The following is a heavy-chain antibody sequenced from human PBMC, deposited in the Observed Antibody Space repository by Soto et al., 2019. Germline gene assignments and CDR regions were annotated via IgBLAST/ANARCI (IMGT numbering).Heavy chain of an antibody. J-gene: IGHJ6*02. D-gene: IGHD4-4*01. Sequence: SATLSLTCAVSGGSISSGGYSWSWIRQPPGKGLEWIGYIYHSGSTYYNPSLKSRVTISVDRSKNQFSLKLSSVTAADTAVYYCSRASTASYYYYGIDFWGQGTSVTGS. V-gene: IGHV4-30-2*01. CDR3: SRASTASYYYYGIDF. CDR1: GGSISSGGYS. CDR2: IYHSGST.